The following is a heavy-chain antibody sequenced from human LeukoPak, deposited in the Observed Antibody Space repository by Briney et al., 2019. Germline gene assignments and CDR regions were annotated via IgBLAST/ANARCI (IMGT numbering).Heavy chain of an antibody. CDR1: GYTFTSYY. Sequence: ASVKVSCKASGYTFTSYYMHWVRQAPGQGLEWMGWMNPNSGNTGYAQKFQGRVTITRNTSISTAYMELSSLRSEDTAVYYCARGSGSYYYYYYMDVWGKGTTVTVSS. CDR2: MNPNSGNT. D-gene: IGHD1-26*01. J-gene: IGHJ6*03. V-gene: IGHV1-8*03. CDR3: ARGSGSYYYYYYMDV.